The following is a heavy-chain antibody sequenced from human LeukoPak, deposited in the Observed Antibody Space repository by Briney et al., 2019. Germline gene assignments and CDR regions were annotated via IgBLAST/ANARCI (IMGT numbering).Heavy chain of an antibody. V-gene: IGHV3-43*01. Sequence: GGSLRLSCAPSGFLLDDYTMHWVRQAPGKGLEWVSLINWDGGSTYYAGSVKGRFTISRDNSKNSLYLQMNSLRTEDTALYYCAKGDVDSPMNFYHWGQGTLVTVSS. J-gene: IGHJ4*02. CDR3: AKGDVDSPMNFYH. D-gene: IGHD5-18*01. CDR2: INWDGGST. CDR1: GFLLDDYT.